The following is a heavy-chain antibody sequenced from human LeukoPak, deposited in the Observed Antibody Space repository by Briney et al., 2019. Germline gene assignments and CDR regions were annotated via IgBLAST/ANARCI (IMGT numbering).Heavy chain of an antibody. CDR1: GGSISSGGYY. CDR2: IYYSGST. Sequence: SETLSLTCTVSGGSISSGGYYWSWIRQHPGKGLEWIGYIYYSGSTYYNPSLKSRVTISVDTSKNQFSLKLSSVTAADTAVYYCARARGVRGVITWFDYWGQGTLVTVSS. J-gene: IGHJ4*02. V-gene: IGHV4-31*03. D-gene: IGHD3-10*01. CDR3: ARARGVRGVITWFDY.